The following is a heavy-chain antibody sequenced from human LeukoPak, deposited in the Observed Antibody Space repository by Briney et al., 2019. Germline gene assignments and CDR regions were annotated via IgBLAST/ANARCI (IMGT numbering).Heavy chain of an antibody. V-gene: IGHV3-53*05. CDR3: ARDLIVGATHWFDP. CDR2: IYSSGTT. D-gene: IGHD1-26*01. J-gene: IGHJ5*02. CDR1: GFTFSDYY. Sequence: GGSLRLSCAASGFTFSDYYMSWVRQAPGKGLEWVSGIYSSGTTKYAESVKGRFTISRDNSRNTLYLQMNSLSAEDTAVYYCARDLIVGATHWFDPWGQGTLVTVSS.